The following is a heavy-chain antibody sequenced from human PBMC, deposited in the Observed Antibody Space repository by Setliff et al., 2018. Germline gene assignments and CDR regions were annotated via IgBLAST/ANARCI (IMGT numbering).Heavy chain of an antibody. V-gene: IGHV1-2*02. J-gene: IGHJ5*02. CDR1: GYTFTGFY. D-gene: IGHD6-13*01. CDR2: INPNSGST. Sequence: ASVKVSCKASGYTFTGFYMHWVRQAPGQGLEWMGWINPNSGSTNYSQNCQGSVTMTRDTSISTAYMELSRLRSDDTAVYDCARVPIAASGTFWFDPWGQGTLVPVFS. CDR3: ARVPIAASGTFWFDP.